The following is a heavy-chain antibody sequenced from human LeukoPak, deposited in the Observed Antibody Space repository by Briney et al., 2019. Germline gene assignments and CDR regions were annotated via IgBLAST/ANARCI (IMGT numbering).Heavy chain of an antibody. V-gene: IGHV3-21*01. Sequence: SGGSLRLSCAASGFTFSSYWMAWVRQAPGKGLEWVSSISSSSNYIYYADSVKGRFTISRDNAKNSLYLQMNSVRAEDTAVYYCARGTSAGDYWGQGTLVTVSS. J-gene: IGHJ4*02. CDR2: ISSSSNYI. CDR3: ARGTSAGDY. CDR1: GFTFSSYW.